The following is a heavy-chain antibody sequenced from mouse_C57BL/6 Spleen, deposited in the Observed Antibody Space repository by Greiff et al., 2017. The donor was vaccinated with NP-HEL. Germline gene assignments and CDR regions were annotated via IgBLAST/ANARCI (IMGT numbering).Heavy chain of an antibody. CDR2: IDPSDSYT. CDR1: GYTFTSYW. D-gene: IGHD2-2*01. J-gene: IGHJ3*01. V-gene: IGHV1-50*01. Sequence: QVQLKQPGAELVKPGASVKLSCKASGYTFTSYWMQWVKQRPGQGLEWIGEIDPSDSYTNYNQKFKGKATLTVDTSSSTAYMQLSSLTSEDSAVYYCARAIYYGYDGGFAYWGQGTLVTVSA. CDR3: ARAIYYGYDGGFAY.